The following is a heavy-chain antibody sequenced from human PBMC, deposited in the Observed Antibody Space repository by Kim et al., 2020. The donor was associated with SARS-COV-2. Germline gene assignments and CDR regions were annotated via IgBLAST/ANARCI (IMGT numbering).Heavy chain of an antibody. J-gene: IGHJ4*02. D-gene: IGHD1-1*01. CDR2: FDPEDGET. V-gene: IGHV1-24*01. CDR1: GYTLTELS. CDR3: ATVVERGRGCSYFDY. Sequence: ASVKVSCKVSGYTLTELSMHWVRQAPGKGLEWMGGFDPEDGETIYAQKFQGRVTMTEDTSTDTAYMELSSLRSEDTAVYYCATVVERGRGCSYFDYWGQGTLVTVSS.